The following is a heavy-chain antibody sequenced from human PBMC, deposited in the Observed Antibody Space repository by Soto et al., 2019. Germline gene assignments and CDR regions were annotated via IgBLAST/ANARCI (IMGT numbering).Heavy chain of an antibody. CDR3: AREDDGGDRDYYGLDV. CDR1: GGSISSEYYH. CDR2: IHYSGSV. J-gene: IGHJ6*02. V-gene: IGHV4-30-4*01. D-gene: IGHD2-21*02. Sequence: QVQLQESGPGLVRPSQTLSLTCTVSGGSISSEYYHWTWIRQAPGKGLEWIGYIHYSGSVHYNPSLQSRLTMSVATTKNMFSRKLRSVTAADTAVYFCAREDDGGDRDYYGLDVWGQGTTVTVSS.